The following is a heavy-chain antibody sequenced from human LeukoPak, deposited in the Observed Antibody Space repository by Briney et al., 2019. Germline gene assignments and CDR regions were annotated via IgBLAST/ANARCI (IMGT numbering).Heavy chain of an antibody. CDR1: GFPFSDYG. D-gene: IGHD6-13*01. J-gene: IGHJ4*02. CDR3: ARDLMGIAYRGAFYY. Sequence: GRSLRLSCAASGFPFSDYGMYWVRQAPGKGLEWLAVISHDGNNKYYADSVKGRITISRDNSMNTLYLQMNSLRAEDTAVYYCARDLMGIAYRGAFYYWGQGTLVTVSS. V-gene: IGHV3-30*03. CDR2: ISHDGNNK.